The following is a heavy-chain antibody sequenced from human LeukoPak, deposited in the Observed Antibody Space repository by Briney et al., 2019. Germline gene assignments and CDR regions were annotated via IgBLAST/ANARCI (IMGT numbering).Heavy chain of an antibody. CDR2: INHSGST. CDR3: ARGPRNYYGSGSYYNVGWFDP. V-gene: IGHV4-34*01. Sequence: ETLSLTCAVYGGSFSGCYWSWIRQPPGKGLEWIVEINHSGSTNYNPSLKSRVTISVDTSKNQFSLKLSSVTAADTAVYYSARGPRNYYGSGSYYNVGWFDPWGQGTLVTVSS. CDR1: GGSFSGCY. J-gene: IGHJ5*02. D-gene: IGHD3-10*01.